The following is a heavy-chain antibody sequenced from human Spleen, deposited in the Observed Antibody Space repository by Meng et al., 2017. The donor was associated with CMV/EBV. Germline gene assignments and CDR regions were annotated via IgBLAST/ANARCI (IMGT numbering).Heavy chain of an antibody. D-gene: IGHD3-10*01. CDR3: ARDISGGYGPTYYYYGMDV. V-gene: IGHV3-7*01. CDR1: GFTFSSYR. J-gene: IGHJ6*02. Sequence: GGSLRLSCAAYGFTFSSYRMNWVRQAPGKGLEWVANIEQDGSEKYYVDSVKGRFTISRDNPKNSLFLQMNSLRAEDTAVYYCARDISGGYGPTYYYYGMDVWGQGTTVTVSS. CDR2: IEQDGSEK.